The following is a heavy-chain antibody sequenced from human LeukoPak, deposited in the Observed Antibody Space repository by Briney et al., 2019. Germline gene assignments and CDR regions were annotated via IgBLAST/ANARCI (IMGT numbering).Heavy chain of an antibody. Sequence: ASVKVSCKASGYTFTNSHMHWVRQAPGQGLEWMGIIDLSGGATSYAQDFQGRVTVTRDTSTNTVYMELSSLSSDDTAVYYCAREVPTTSSDYWGQGTLITVSS. CDR1: GYTFTNSH. V-gene: IGHV1-46*01. J-gene: IGHJ4*02. CDR3: AREVPTTSSDY. CDR2: IDLSGGAT. D-gene: IGHD2-2*01.